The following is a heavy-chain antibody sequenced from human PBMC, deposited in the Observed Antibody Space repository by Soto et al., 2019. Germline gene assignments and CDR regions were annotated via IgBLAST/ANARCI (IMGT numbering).Heavy chain of an antibody. CDR3: ARSLHYDILTGYYWSYYYMDF. D-gene: IGHD3-9*01. Sequence: GGSLRLSCAASGFTVSSNYMSWVRQAPGKGLEWVSVIYSGGSTYYADSVKGRFTISRDNSKNTLYLQMNSLRAEDTAVYYCARSLHYDILTGYYWSYYYMDFWGKGTSVTVSS. J-gene: IGHJ6*03. V-gene: IGHV3-66*01. CDR1: GFTVSSNY. CDR2: IYSGGST.